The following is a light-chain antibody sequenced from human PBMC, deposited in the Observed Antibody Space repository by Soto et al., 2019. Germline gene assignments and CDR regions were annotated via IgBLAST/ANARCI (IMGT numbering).Light chain of an antibody. CDR2: GAS. J-gene: IGKJ5*01. CDR1: QSVSSSY. Sequence: EIVLTQSPGTLSLSPGERATLPCSASQSVSSSYLAWYQQKPGQPPRLLIYGASSRATGIPDRFSGSGSGTDFTLTISRLEPEDFAVFYCQHYDSLPITFGQGTRLEIK. V-gene: IGKV3-20*01. CDR3: QHYDSLPIT.